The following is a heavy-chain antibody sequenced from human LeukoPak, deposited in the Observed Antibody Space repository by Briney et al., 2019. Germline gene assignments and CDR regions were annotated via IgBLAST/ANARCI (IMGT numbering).Heavy chain of an antibody. Sequence: SENLSLTCTVSGGSLGSYYWTWIREPARKEMEWIWHIFTGGITNYNPSLKSRVTMSLDRSRNHFSLKLSSVTAADTAVYYCARDLPEGSGRLNWFDPWGQGALVTVSS. CDR3: ARDLPEGSGRLNWFDP. CDR1: GGSLGSYY. V-gene: IGHV4-4*07. D-gene: IGHD3-10*01. J-gene: IGHJ5*02. CDR2: IFTGGIT.